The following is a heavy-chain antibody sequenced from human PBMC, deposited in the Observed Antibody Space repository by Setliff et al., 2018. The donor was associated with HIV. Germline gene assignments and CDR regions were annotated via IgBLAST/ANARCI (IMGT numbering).Heavy chain of an antibody. Sequence: RLSCAASGFIFSNYAMHWVRQAPGKGLEYVSAISSSGGSTYYADSVKGRFTISRDNAKNSLYLQMNSLRAEDTAVYYCARYNWNPLGYRFDYWGQGTLVTVSS. CDR3: ARYNWNPLGYRFDY. V-gene: IGHV3-64*02. CDR1: GFIFSNYA. J-gene: IGHJ4*02. CDR2: ISSSGGST. D-gene: IGHD1-20*01.